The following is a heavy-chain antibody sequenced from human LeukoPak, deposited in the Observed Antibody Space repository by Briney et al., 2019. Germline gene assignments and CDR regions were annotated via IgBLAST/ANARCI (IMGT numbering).Heavy chain of an antibody. V-gene: IGHV3-7*01. Sequence: GGSLRLSCAASGFTFRNYWMSWVRQAPGKGLEWVANIKQGGSVQYYMDSVKGRFTISRDDAKNSLYVQMNSLRDEDTAVYYCARVEYSGWNLEYWGQGTLVTVSS. CDR3: ARVEYSGWNLEY. CDR1: GFTFRNYW. J-gene: IGHJ4*02. CDR2: IKQGGSVQ. D-gene: IGHD5-12*01.